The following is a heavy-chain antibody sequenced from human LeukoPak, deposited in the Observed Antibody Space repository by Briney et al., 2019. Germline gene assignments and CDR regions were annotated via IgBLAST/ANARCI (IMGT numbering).Heavy chain of an antibody. Sequence: SGGSLRLSCAASGFTFGSYAMHWVRQAPGKGLEYVSAISSNGGSTYYANSVKGRFTISRDNSKNTLYFQMGSLRAEDMAVYYCARDANWGSPLYYFDYWGQGTLVTVSS. CDR3: ARDANWGSPLYYFDY. CDR1: GFTFGSYA. V-gene: IGHV3-64*01. J-gene: IGHJ4*02. CDR2: ISSNGGST. D-gene: IGHD7-27*01.